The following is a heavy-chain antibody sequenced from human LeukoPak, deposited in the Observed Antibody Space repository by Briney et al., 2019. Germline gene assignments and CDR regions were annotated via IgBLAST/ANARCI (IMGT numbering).Heavy chain of an antibody. CDR1: GFTFSGYE. J-gene: IGHJ4*02. CDR2: ISSSGSTI. D-gene: IGHD3-10*01. Sequence: GGSLRLSCAASGFTFSGYEMNWVRQAPGKGLEWVSYISSSGSTIYYADSVKGRFTISRDNAKNSLYLQMNSLRAEDTAVYYCARSRGSGSYSDYWGQGTLVTVSS. V-gene: IGHV3-48*03. CDR3: ARSRGSGSYSDY.